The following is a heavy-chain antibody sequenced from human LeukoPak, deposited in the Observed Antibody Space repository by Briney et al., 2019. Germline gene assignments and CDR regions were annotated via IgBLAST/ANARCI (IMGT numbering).Heavy chain of an antibody. J-gene: IGHJ4*02. D-gene: IGHD1-26*01. CDR3: ARAALSGSYDY. CDR1: GFTFSSYA. V-gene: IGHV3-30-3*01. CDR2: ISYDGSNK. Sequence: PGGSLRLSYAVSGFTFSSYAMHWVRQAPGKGLEWVAVISYDGSNKYYADSVKGRFTISRDNSKNTLYLQMNSLKAEDTAVYYCARAALSGSYDYWGQGTLVTVSS.